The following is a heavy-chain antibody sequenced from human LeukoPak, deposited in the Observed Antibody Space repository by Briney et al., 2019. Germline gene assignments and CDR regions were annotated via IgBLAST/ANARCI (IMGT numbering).Heavy chain of an antibody. CDR3: ARHPDYCDYIFDF. V-gene: IGHV4-38-2*01. D-gene: IGHD4-17*01. Sequence: PSETLSLTCAVSGYSISSGYYWGWIRQPPGKGLEWIGSIYHSGSTYYNPSLKSRVTISVDTSKNQFSLKLSSVTAADTAVYYCARHPDYCDYIFDFWGQGTLVTVSS. J-gene: IGHJ4*02. CDR2: IYHSGST. CDR1: GYSISSGYY.